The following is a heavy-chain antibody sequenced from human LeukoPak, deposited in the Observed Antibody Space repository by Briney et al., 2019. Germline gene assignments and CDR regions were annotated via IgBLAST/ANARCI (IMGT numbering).Heavy chain of an antibody. V-gene: IGHV3-64*01. D-gene: IGHD2-21*02. J-gene: IGHJ4*02. Sequence: GGSLRLSCAASGLTFRSYPLNWVRQAPGKGLEYVSDISRTGGGTYYANSVKGRFTISRDNAKNTLYLQMNSLRAEDTAVYYCARELRVVTAKPLDYWGQGTLVTVSS. CDR2: ISRTGGGT. CDR3: ARELRVVTAKPLDY. CDR1: GLTFRSYP.